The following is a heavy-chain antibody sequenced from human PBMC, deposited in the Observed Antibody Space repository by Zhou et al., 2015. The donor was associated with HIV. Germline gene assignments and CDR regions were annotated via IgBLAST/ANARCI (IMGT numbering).Heavy chain of an antibody. CDR3: AREGYQLLSYYYYGMDV. CDR2: IIPILGIA. D-gene: IGHD2-2*01. Sequence: QVQLVQSGAEVKKPGSSVKVSCKASGGTFSSYTISWVRQAPGQGLEWMGRIIPILGIANYAQKFQGRVTITADKSTSTAYMELSSLRSEDTAVYYCAREGYQLLSYYYYGMDVWGQGP. V-gene: IGHV1-69*08. J-gene: IGHJ6*02. CDR1: GGTFSSYT.